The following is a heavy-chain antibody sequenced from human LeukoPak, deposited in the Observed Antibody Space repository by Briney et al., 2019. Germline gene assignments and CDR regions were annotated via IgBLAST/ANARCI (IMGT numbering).Heavy chain of an antibody. V-gene: IGHV4-4*02. CDR2: IDHSGRT. CDR1: GGSSSSSNW. J-gene: IGHJ6*01. Sequence: SGTLSLTCAVSGGSSSSSNWWNWVRQPPGKGLEWIGEIDHSGRTNYNPSLKCRVTISVDKSKNQISLKLSSVTAADTAVYYCASKEYYYYGMDVWGQGTTVTVSS. CDR3: ASKEYYYYGMDV.